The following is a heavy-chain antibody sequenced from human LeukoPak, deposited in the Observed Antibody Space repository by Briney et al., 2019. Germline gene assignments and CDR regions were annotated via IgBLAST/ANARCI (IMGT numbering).Heavy chain of an antibody. V-gene: IGHV1-18*01. J-gene: IGHJ4*02. CDR3: ASYSSSSGIDY. CDR2: ISAYNGNT. Sequence: ASVKVSCKASGYTFTSYGISWVRHAPGQGLEWMGWISAYNGNTNYAQKLQGRVTMTTDTSTSTAYMELSSLRSEDTAVYYCASYSSSSGIDYWGQGTLVTVSS. D-gene: IGHD6-6*01. CDR1: GYTFTSYG.